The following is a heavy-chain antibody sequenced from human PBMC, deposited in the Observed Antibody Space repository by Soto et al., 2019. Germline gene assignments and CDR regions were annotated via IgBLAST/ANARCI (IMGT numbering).Heavy chain of an antibody. CDR1: GFAFSDYY. Sequence: GGSLRLSCAASGFAFSDYYMSWIRQSPGKGLEWVSFIGSSGSPIVYADSLKGRFTISRDNAKKSLYLQVNSLKVEDTAVYYCARIPTARGITLTGTFDNWGQGTLVTVSS. J-gene: IGHJ4*02. V-gene: IGHV3-11*01. D-gene: IGHD6-19*01. CDR3: ARIPTARGITLTGTFDN. CDR2: IGSSGSPI.